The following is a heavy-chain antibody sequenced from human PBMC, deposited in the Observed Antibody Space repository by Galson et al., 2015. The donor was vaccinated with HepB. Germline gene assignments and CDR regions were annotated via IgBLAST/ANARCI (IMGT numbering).Heavy chain of an antibody. CDR1: GYSFIAYY. J-gene: IGHJ5*02. V-gene: IGHV1-2*04. D-gene: IGHD6-19*01. CDR3: VRADYTGWGYDT. Sequence: SVKVSCKASGYSFIAYYIHWIRQAPGQGLEWMGWINPNSGDTNHAQKFQGCLTMTRDTSISTAYMELSKLNLDDTATYFCVRADYTGWGYDTWGQGTLVTVSS. CDR2: INPNSGDT.